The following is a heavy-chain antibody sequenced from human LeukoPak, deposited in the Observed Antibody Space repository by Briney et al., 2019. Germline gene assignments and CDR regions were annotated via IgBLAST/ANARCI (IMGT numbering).Heavy chain of an antibody. CDR1: DESFRGYY. V-gene: IGHV4-34*01. CDR3: ARHDPWSGSSSF. J-gene: IGHJ4*02. CDR2: IDHSGST. Sequence: SETLSLTCAVYDESFRGYYCSWIRQPPRKGLEWIGEIDHSGSTNYNPSLQSRVTISVDTSKNLFSLKVSSVTAADTAVYYCARHDPWSGSSSFWGQGTLVTVSS. D-gene: IGHD3-3*01.